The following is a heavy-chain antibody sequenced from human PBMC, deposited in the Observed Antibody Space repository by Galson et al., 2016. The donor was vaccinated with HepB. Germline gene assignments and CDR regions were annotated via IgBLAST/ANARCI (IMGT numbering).Heavy chain of an antibody. Sequence: SLILSCAASGFTFNNFGLHWVRQAPGKGLEWVSRISSDGIYKSSAASLTGRSTISRDNSKNTVFLQMNSVRLEDTAVYYCAKEGSATRYKWFDYWGQGSLVTVSS. V-gene: IGHV3-30*18. J-gene: IGHJ4*02. CDR3: AKEGSATRYKWFDY. CDR1: GFTFNNFG. CDR2: ISSDGIYK. D-gene: IGHD1-1*01.